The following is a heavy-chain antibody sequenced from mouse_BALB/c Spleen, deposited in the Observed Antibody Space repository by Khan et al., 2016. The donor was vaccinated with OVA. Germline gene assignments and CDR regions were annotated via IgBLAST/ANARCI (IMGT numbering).Heavy chain of an antibody. Sequence: VQLQQSGPELMKPGASVKISCKASGYSFTTYYIHWVKQSHGKSLEWIGYIDPFNGSTTYNQKFKGKATLTVDKSSSTAYMHLSSLTSEDSAVYYCARHCTSSWFAYWGQATLVTVSA. CDR1: GYSFTTYY. D-gene: IGHD1-1*01. V-gene: IGHV1S135*01. CDR2: IDPFNGST. CDR3: ARHCTSSWFAY. J-gene: IGHJ3*01.